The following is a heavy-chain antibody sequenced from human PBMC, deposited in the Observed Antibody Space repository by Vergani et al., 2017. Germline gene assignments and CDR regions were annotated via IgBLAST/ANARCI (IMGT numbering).Heavy chain of an antibody. D-gene: IGHD6-19*01. CDR1: GGSISSSSYY. V-gene: IGHV4-39*01. CDR3: ARHRLRSSGWYDPFAY. J-gene: IGHJ4*02. Sequence: QLQLQESGPGLVKPSETLSLTCTVSGGSISSSSYYWGWIRQPPGKGLEWIGSIYYSGSTYYNPSLKSRVTISVDTSKNQFSLKLSSVTAADTAVYYCARHRLRSSGWYDPFAYWGQGTLVTVSS. CDR2: IYYSGST.